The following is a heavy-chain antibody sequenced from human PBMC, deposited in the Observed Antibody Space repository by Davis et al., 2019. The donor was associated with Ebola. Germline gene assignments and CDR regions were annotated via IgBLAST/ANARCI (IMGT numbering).Heavy chain of an antibody. V-gene: IGHV3-53*01. Sequence: GASLNISCAASGFTVSSNYWSWVRQAPGKGLEWVSVIYSGDNTYHADSVKGRFSISRDNSTNTLYLQMNSLRAEDTAVYYCARDGPERALEVWGKGTTVTVSS. D-gene: IGHD1-1*01. CDR1: GFTVSSNY. J-gene: IGHJ6*04. CDR3: ARDGPERALEV. CDR2: IYSGDNT.